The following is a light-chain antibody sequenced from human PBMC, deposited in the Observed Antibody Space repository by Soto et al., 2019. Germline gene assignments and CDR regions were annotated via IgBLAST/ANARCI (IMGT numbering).Light chain of an antibody. CDR3: QHYGGMWT. Sequence: AIQLTQSPSSLSASVGDRVTITCRASQGISSALAWYQQKPGKAPKLLIYDASSLESGVPSRFSGSGSGTDFTLTISSLQPEDFATYCCQHYGGMWTFGQGTKVDIK. CDR1: QGISSA. V-gene: IGKV1-13*02. CDR2: DAS. J-gene: IGKJ1*01.